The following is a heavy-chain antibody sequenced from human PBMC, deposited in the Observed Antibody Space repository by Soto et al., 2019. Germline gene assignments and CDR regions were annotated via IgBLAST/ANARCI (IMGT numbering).Heavy chain of an antibody. J-gene: IGHJ4*02. V-gene: IGHV3-30-3*01. CDR3: ARVLSSGNSDPFDY. D-gene: IGHD3-22*01. CDR1: GFSFSNYA. CDR2: ISYDGSNK. Sequence: GGSLRLSCAASGFSFSNYAMHWFRQAPGKGLEWVAVISYDGSNKYYADSVKGRFTISRDNAKNSLYLQMNSLRAEDTALYYCARVLSSGNSDPFDYWGQGTLVTVSS.